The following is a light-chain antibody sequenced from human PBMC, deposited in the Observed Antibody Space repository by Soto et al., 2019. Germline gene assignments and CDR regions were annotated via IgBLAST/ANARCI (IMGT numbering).Light chain of an antibody. V-gene: IGKV1-9*01. CDR1: QGISSY. CDR2: AAS. CDR3: QQLNSYPLT. Sequence: IQLTHSPSSLSASVGDRVTITCRASQGISSYLAWYQQKPGKAPKLLIYAASTLQSGVPSRFSGSGSGTDFTLTISSLQPEDFATYYCQQLNSYPLTFGPGTRWIS. J-gene: IGKJ3*01.